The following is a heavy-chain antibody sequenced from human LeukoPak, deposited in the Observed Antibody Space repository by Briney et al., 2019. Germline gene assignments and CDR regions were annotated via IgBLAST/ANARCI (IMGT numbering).Heavy chain of an antibody. J-gene: IGHJ6*02. D-gene: IGHD1-26*01. CDR2: IPYDGSNK. Sequence: GGSLRLACAASGFTFSTYGFHWVRQAPGKGLGWVAVIPYDGSNKYYADSVKGRFTTSRDNSKNTLYLQMDTLRAEDTAVYYCAKEVGYGMDVWGQGTTVTVSS. CDR1: GFTFSTYG. V-gene: IGHV3-30*18. CDR3: AKEVGYGMDV.